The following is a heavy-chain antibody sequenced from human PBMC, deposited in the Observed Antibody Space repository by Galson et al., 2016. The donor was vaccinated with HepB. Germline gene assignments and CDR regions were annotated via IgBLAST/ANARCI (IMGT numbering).Heavy chain of an antibody. D-gene: IGHD1-1*01. V-gene: IGHV3-11*04. CDR3: ARAYNWNDGAGAYAFDI. CDR2: ISTSGNSM. Sequence: SLRLSCAASGFTFSDYHMNWIRQAPGKGLEWISYISTSGNSMLYADSMRGRFTISRDNSKNTRYLQMSSLRAEDTAMFYCARAYNWNDGAGAYAFDIWGQGTMVTVSS. J-gene: IGHJ3*02. CDR1: GFTFSDYH.